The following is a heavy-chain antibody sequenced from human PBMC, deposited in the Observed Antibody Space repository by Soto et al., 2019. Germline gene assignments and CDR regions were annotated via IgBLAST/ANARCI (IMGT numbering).Heavy chain of an antibody. CDR3: AAGEGWLFDL. J-gene: IGHJ2*01. CDR2: IKQDGSQK. CDR1: PFSFSTYW. D-gene: IGHD7-27*01. V-gene: IGHV3-7*01. Sequence: EVQLVESGGGLVQPGGSLRLSCAASPFSFSTYWMTWVRQAPGEGLEWVASIKQDGSQKDYVDSVKGRFTISRDNAKSSLYLQMNSLTVEDTDVYYCAAGEGWLFDLWGRGTLVTVSS.